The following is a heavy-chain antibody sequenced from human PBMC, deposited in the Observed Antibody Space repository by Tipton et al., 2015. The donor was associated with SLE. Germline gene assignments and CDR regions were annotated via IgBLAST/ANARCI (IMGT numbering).Heavy chain of an antibody. CDR2: IYYSGST. CDR1: GGPISSSGYY. CDR3: ARVKGVRGWFDP. V-gene: IGHV4-39*07. D-gene: IGHD3-10*01. J-gene: IGHJ5*02. Sequence: LRLSCTVSGGPISSSGYYWGWIRRPPGKGLEWIGSIYYSGSTYYNPSLKSRVTISVDTSKNQFSLKLSSVAAADTAVYYCARVKGVRGWFDPWGQGTLVTVSS.